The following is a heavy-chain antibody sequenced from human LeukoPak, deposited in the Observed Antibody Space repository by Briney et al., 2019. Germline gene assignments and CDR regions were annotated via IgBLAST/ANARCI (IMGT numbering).Heavy chain of an antibody. J-gene: IGHJ2*01. CDR1: GFTFSDHY. V-gene: IGHV4-39*01. CDR3: ARLSREQWLVRGYFDL. CDR2: IYYSGST. D-gene: IGHD6-19*01. Sequence: GSLRLSCAASGFTFSDHYMDWVRQPPGKGLEWIGSIYYSGSTYYNPSLKSRVTISVDTSKNQFSLKLSSVTAADTAVYYCARLSREQWLVRGYFDLWGRGTLVTVAS.